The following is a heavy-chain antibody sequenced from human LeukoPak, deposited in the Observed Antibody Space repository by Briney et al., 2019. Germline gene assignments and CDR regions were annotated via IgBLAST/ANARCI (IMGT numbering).Heavy chain of an antibody. CDR3: ARAPDYYDSSGYYHYYFDY. J-gene: IGHJ4*02. CDR1: GYTFTGYY. V-gene: IGHV1-2*02. CDR2: INPNSGGT. D-gene: IGHD3-22*01. Sequence: ASVKVSCKASGYTFTGYYMHWVRQAPRQGLEWMGWINPNSGGTNYAQKFQSRVTMTRDTSISTAYMELRRLRSEDTAVYYCARAPDYYDSSGYYHYYFDYWGQGTLVTVSS.